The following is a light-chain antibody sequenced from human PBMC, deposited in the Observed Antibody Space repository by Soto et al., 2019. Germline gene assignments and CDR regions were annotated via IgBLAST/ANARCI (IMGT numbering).Light chain of an antibody. J-gene: IGKJ1*01. V-gene: IGKV3-15*01. CDR2: GAS. Sequence: EMEMTQSPATLSLAPGERVTLSCRASESVSTNLAWYQQKAGQAPRLLIYGASTRATGIPARFSGSGSGTDFTLTISSLEPEDFAVYYCQQYGSSGTFGQGTKVDIK. CDR1: ESVSTN. CDR3: QQYGSSGT.